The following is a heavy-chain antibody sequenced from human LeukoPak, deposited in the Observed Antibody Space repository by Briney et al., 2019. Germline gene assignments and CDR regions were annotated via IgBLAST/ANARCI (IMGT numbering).Heavy chain of an antibody. CDR1: GFTFSNYW. CDR3: ARRYDFWSGYYPIDY. CDR2: ISSSSSYI. J-gene: IGHJ4*02. V-gene: IGHV3-21*01. D-gene: IGHD3-3*01. Sequence: GGSLRLSCAASGFTFSNYWMSWVRQAPGKGLEWVSSISSSSSYIYYADSVKGRFTISRDNAKNSLYLQMNSLRAEDTAVYYCARRYDFWSGYYPIDYWGQGTLVTVSS.